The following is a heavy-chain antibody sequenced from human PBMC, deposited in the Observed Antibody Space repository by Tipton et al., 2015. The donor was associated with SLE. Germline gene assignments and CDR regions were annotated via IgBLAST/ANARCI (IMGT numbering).Heavy chain of an antibody. CDR3: ARHDMEQWYAFDI. J-gene: IGHJ3*02. Sequence: TLSLTCTVSGGSISSYYWSWIRQPAGKGLEWIGRIYTRGSTNFNPSLKSRVTMSIDTSKNQFSLKLSSVTAADTAVYYCARHDMEQWYAFDIWGQGTMVTVSS. D-gene: IGHD6-19*01. CDR1: GGSISSYY. V-gene: IGHV4-4*07. CDR2: IYTRGST.